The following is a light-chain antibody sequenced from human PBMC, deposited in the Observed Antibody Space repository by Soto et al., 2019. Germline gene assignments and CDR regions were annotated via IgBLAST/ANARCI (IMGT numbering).Light chain of an antibody. J-gene: IGKJ2*01. V-gene: IGKV1-39*01. CDR3: QQSYHSPPT. CDR2: TTS. Sequence: DIQMTQSPSSLSASVGDRVTITCRASQTITTYLNWYQHKSGQAPKLLISTTSNLEGGVPSRFSGTGSGTHFTLSISSLQREDFATYFCQQSYHSPPTFGQGTKLEF. CDR1: QTITTY.